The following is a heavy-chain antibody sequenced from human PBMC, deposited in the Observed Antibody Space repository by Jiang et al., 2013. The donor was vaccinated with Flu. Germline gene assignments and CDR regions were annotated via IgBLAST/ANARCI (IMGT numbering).Heavy chain of an antibody. D-gene: IGHD3-10*01. CDR3: VTLGAEIWLGAHHAFDM. CDR1: GYTFTDYY. Sequence: SGAEVKRPGTTLKISCKASGYTFTDYYIHWVQQAPGKGLEWLGLVDPENGKTIYAERFQGRVTITADTSIDSVYMELISLTSGDTAMYYCVTLGAEIWLGAHHAFDMWGQGTMVTVSS. V-gene: IGHV1-69-2*01. CDR2: VDPENGKT. J-gene: IGHJ3*02.